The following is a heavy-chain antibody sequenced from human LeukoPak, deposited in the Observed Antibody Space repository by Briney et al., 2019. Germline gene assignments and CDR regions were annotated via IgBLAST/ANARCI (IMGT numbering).Heavy chain of an antibody. V-gene: IGHV4-59*08. CDR2: MSHSGNS. CDR3: ARNGGGWSFDY. CDR1: GGSISTYY. D-gene: IGHD6-19*01. Sequence: SETLSLTCTASGGSISTYYWSWIRQSPGKGLEWIGYMSHSGNSNYSPSLESRVTVSVDTSKNQFSLKLTSVTAADTAVYYCARNGGGWSFDYWGQGTLVTVSS. J-gene: IGHJ4*02.